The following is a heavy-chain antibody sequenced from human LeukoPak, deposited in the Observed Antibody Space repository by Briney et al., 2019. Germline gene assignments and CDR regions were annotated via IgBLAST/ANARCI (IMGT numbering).Heavy chain of an antibody. Sequence: SETLSLTCTVSGGSISSYYWSWIRQPPGKGLEWIGYIYYSGSTNYNPSLKSRVTISVDTSKNQFSLKLSSVTAADTAVYYCARGVVVTTMGLYYFDYWGQGTLVTVSS. D-gene: IGHD3-22*01. V-gene: IGHV4-59*01. CDR3: ARGVVVTTMGLYYFDY. J-gene: IGHJ4*02. CDR2: IYYSGST. CDR1: GGSISSYY.